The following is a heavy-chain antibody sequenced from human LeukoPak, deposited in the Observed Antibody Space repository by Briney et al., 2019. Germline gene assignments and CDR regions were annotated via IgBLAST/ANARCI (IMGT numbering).Heavy chain of an antibody. D-gene: IGHD6-19*01. CDR2: ISAYIGNT. CDR1: GYTFTSYG. J-gene: IGHJ6*03. Sequence: ASVKVSCEASGYTFTSYGISWVRQAPGQGLEWMGWISAYIGNTNYAQKLQGRVTMTTDTSTSTAYMELRSLRSDDTAVYYCARTYSSGWYYYYYYMDVWGKGTTVTVSS. CDR3: ARTYSSGWYYYYYYMDV. V-gene: IGHV1-18*01.